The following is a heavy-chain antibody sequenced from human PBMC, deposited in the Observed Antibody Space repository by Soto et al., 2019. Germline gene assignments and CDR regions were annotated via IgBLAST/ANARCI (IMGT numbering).Heavy chain of an antibody. J-gene: IGHJ4*02. CDR3: AIGQGGTNY. CDR1: GESYNPYF. Sequence: QVHVQLWGAGLLKPSETLSLTCAVSGESYNPYFWSWVRQPPGKGLEWIAEINQSGGTYYNPSLKSRLAISLDTSKNQFSLTLNSVTAAETAMYYCAIGQGGTNYWGQGTLVTVSS. V-gene: IGHV4-34*02. CDR2: INQSGGT. D-gene: IGHD3-16*01.